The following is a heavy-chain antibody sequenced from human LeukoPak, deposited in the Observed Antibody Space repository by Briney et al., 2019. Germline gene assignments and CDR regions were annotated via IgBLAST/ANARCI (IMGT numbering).Heavy chain of an antibody. CDR2: IYYSGST. CDR1: GGSISSYY. Sequence: SETLSLTCTVSGGSISSYYWSWIRQPPGKGLEWIGYIYYSGSTYYNPSLKSRVTISVDTSKNQFSLKLSSVTAADTAVYYCARHPYKYDFWSGHNWFDPWGQGTLVTVSS. J-gene: IGHJ5*02. V-gene: IGHV4-59*04. CDR3: ARHPYKYDFWSGHNWFDP. D-gene: IGHD3-3*01.